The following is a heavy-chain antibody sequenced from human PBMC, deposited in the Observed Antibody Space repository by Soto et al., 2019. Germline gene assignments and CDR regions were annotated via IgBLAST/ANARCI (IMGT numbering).Heavy chain of an antibody. Sequence: PXATLSLTCTVSGCSLASCWFGWGWLIHSPGKGLEGIGYICYTGNTFYNPSLKSRVTISVDTSKNQFYLHLSSVTAADTAIFYCESIDAPGPNHCDYWGQGTLVAVSS. CDR3: ESIDAPGPNHCDY. CDR2: ICYTGNT. J-gene: IGHJ4*02. CDR1: GCSLASCWFG. D-gene: IGHD6-13*01. V-gene: IGHV4-39*01.